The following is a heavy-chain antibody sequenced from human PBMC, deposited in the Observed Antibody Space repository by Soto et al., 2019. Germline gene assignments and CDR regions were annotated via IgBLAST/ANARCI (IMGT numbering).Heavy chain of an antibody. CDR3: ARAVVRGVISSEFDY. CDR1: GGSISSGGYS. Sequence: QLQLQESGSGLVKPSQTLSLTCAVSGGSISSGGYSWSWIRQPPGKGLVWIGYIYHGGSTYYNPSLKSRVTISVDRSKNQFSLKLSSVTAADTAVYYCARAVVRGVISSEFDYWGQGTLVTVSS. CDR2: IYHGGST. V-gene: IGHV4-30-2*01. D-gene: IGHD3-10*01. J-gene: IGHJ4*02.